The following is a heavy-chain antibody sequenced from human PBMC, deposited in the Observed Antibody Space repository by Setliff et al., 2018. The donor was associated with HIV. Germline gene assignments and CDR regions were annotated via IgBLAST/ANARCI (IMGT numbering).Heavy chain of an antibody. CDR3: AHRLKLREYGDSDYFDD. V-gene: IGHV2-5*01. CDR1: GFSLSTNGMG. CDR2: IYWNDDK. D-gene: IGHD4-17*01. J-gene: IGHJ4*02. Sequence: SGPTLVNPTQALTLTCTFSGFSLSTNGMGVGWIRQPPGKALEWLALIYWNDDKFYSPSLKSRLTITKDTSKNQVVLTMTNMDPVDTATYYCAHRLKLREYGDSDYFDDWGQGSQVTVSS.